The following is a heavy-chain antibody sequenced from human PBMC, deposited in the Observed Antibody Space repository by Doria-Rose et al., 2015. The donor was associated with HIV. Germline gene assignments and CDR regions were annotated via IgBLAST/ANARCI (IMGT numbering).Heavy chain of an antibody. J-gene: IGHJ5*02. CDR2: IYYSGTT. CDR1: CGSVASGTPY. D-gene: IGHD6-25*01. Sequence: QVQLQESGPGLVKPSETLSLTCTVSCGSVASGTPYWDWTRQTPGKGLEWIGTIYYSGTTYYNPPLRGRVTISLHTSKNQYSLKLISVTAADTGVYYCAKQAVNWFDPWGQGTLVTVSS. V-gene: IGHV4-39*01. CDR3: AKQAVNWFDP.